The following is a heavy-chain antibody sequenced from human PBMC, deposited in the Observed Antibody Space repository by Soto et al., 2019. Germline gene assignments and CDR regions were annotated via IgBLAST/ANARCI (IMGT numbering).Heavy chain of an antibody. V-gene: IGHV3-33*01. CDR3: ARPAYCNSASCFRLDY. J-gene: IGHJ4*02. Sequence: GGSLRLSCAASGFTVSSYVMNWVRQAPGKGLEWVAVIWSDGTTKDYTDSVSGRFAISRDNSKNTVYLEMNSLRVEDTAVYFCARPAYCNSASCFRLDYWGQGTPVTVS. CDR2: IWSDGTTK. CDR1: GFTVSSYV. D-gene: IGHD2-2*01.